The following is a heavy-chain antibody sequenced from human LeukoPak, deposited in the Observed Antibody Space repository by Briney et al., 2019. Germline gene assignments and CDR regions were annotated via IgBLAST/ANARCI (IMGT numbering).Heavy chain of an antibody. Sequence: GGSLRLSCAASEFTFSDHYMDWVRQAPGKGPEWVGRTRNKANSYTTEYAASVKGRFTISRDDSKNLLYLQMNSLKTEDTAVYFCSRGPKVTPSGNDYYAALLDYWGQGSLVTVSS. CDR3: SRGPKVTPSGNDYYAALLDY. V-gene: IGHV3-72*01. J-gene: IGHJ4*02. CDR1: EFTFSDHY. D-gene: IGHD1-26*01. CDR2: TRNKANSYTT.